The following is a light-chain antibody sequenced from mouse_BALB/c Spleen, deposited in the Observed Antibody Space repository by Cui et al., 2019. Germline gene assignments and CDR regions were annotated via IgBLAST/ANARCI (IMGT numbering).Light chain of an antibody. V-gene: IGKV6-23*01. CDR3: QQYSSWT. CDR1: QDVGTA. Sequence: DIVMTQPHKFMSTSVGDRVSITCKASQDVGTAVAWYQQKPGQSPKLLIYWASTRHTGVPDRFTGSGSGTDFTLTISNVQSEDLADYFCQQYSSWTFGGGTKLEIK. CDR2: WAS. J-gene: IGKJ1*01.